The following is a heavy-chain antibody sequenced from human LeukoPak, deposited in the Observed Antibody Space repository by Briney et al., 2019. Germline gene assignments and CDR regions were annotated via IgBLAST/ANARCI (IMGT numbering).Heavy chain of an antibody. CDR1: GGTFSSYA. CDR2: IIPIFGTA. Sequence: SVKVSCKASGGTFSSYAISWVRQAPGQGLEWMGGIIPIFGTANYAQKFQGRVTMTEDTSTDTAYMELSSLRSEDTAVYYCATLQRGYRFDYWGQGTLVTVSS. J-gene: IGHJ4*02. CDR3: ATLQRGYRFDY. V-gene: IGHV1-69*06. D-gene: IGHD5-12*01.